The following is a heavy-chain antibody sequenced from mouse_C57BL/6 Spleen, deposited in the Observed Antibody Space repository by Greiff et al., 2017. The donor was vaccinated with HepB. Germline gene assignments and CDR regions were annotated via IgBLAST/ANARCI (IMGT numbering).Heavy chain of an antibody. CDR1: GYAFSSSW. CDR3: ARGDYGSSSMDY. Sequence: VQLVESGPELVKPGASVKISCKASGYAFSSSWMNWVKQRPGKGLEWIGRIYPGDGDTNYNGKFKGKATLTADKSSSTAYMQLSSLTSEDSAVYFCARGDYGSSSMDYWGQGSSVTVSS. J-gene: IGHJ4*01. D-gene: IGHD1-1*01. CDR2: IYPGDGDT. V-gene: IGHV1-82*01.